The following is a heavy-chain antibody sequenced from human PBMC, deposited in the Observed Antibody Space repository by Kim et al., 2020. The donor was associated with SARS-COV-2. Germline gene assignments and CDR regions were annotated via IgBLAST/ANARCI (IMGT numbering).Heavy chain of an antibody. J-gene: IGHJ4*01. CDR2: IYYSGNT. V-gene: IGHV4-39*07. CDR3: AAERGTGSGRRYFDY. D-gene: IGHD1-26*01. Sequence: SETLSLTCTVSGGSISSSSYYWVRPRPPPGKGLVGIVNIYYSGNTYYNPSRKSRVTISVDTTKNQFSLRLSSVTAADTALYDCAAERGTGSGRRYFDYRG. CDR1: GGSISSSSYY.